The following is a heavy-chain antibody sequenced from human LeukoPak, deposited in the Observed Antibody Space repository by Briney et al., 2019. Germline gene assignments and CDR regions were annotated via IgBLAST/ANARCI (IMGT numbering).Heavy chain of an antibody. CDR1: GGSISSSSYY. J-gene: IGHJ4*02. V-gene: IGHV4-39*07. Sequence: SETLSLTCTVSGGSISSSSYYWGWIRQPPGKGLEWIGTIYYTGGTYYNPSLKSRVTISIDTSKNQFSLKLSSVTAADTAVYYCARDRDYGDAPFDYWGQGTLVTVSS. CDR2: IYYTGGT. CDR3: ARDRDYGDAPFDY. D-gene: IGHD4-17*01.